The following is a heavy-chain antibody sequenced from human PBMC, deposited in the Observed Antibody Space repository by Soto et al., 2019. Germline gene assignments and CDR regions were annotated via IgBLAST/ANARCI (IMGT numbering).Heavy chain of an antibody. D-gene: IGHD3-16*01. CDR1: GFTLSNSC. CDR3: AKDKYYD. V-gene: IGHV3-23*01. J-gene: IGHJ4*02. CDR2: ISGSDGST. Sequence: EVQLLESGGGLVQPGGSLRLSCAASGFTLSNSCMNWVRQAPGKGLEWVNGISGSDGSTYYADSVKGRFTISRDSSKNTLYLQMNTLRAEDTAVYYCAKDKYYDGGQGTLVTVSS.